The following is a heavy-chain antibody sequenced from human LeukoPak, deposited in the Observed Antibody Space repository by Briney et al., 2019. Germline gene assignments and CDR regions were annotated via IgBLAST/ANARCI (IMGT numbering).Heavy chain of an antibody. V-gene: IGHV1-18*04. Sequence: ASVKVSCKASGYTFSGYYMHWVRQAPGQGLECMGWISPYSGNTDYAQKLQGRVTMTKDTSTTTAYMELRSLRFDDTAVYYCARTSGLSVAGSPYYFDFWGQGTLISVSS. CDR1: GYTFSGYY. CDR3: ARTSGLSVAGSPYYFDF. J-gene: IGHJ4*02. CDR2: ISPYSGNT. D-gene: IGHD6-19*01.